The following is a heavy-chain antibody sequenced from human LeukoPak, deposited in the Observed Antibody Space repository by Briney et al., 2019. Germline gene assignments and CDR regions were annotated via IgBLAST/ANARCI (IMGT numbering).Heavy chain of an antibody. CDR3: AREYRSGVDY. V-gene: IGHV4-59*01. CDR1: GGSISTYY. D-gene: IGHD6-19*01. Sequence: PSETLSLTCTVSGGSISTYYWNWIRQPPGKGLEWIGYIYHSGSTNYNPSLKSRVTISVDTSKNQFSLKLSSVTAADTAVYYCAREYRSGVDYWGQGTLVTVSS. J-gene: IGHJ4*02. CDR2: IYHSGST.